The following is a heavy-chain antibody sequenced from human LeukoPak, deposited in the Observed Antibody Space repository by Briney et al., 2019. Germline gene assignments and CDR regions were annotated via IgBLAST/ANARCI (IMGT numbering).Heavy chain of an antibody. J-gene: IGHJ6*02. D-gene: IGHD4-23*01. Sequence: HPGRSLRLSCAASGFTFSSYGMHWVRQAPGKGLEWVAVIWYDGSNKYYADSVKGRFTISRDNSKNTLYLQMNSLRAEDTAVYYCAKDLHDYGGNSPDDYYYGMDVWGQGTTVTVSS. CDR2: IWYDGSNK. CDR1: GFTFSSYG. V-gene: IGHV3-33*06. CDR3: AKDLHDYGGNSPDDYYYGMDV.